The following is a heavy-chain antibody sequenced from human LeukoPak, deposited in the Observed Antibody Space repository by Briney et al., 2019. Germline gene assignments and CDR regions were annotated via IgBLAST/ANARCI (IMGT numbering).Heavy chain of an antibody. CDR1: GFTFSSYS. V-gene: IGHV3-48*04. CDR3: ARVWIAVAGVQLDY. CDR2: ISSSRSTI. D-gene: IGHD6-19*01. Sequence: HPGGSLRLSCAASGFTFSSYSMNWVRQAPGKGLEWVSYISSSRSTIYYADSVKGRFTISRDNAKNSLYLQMNSLRAEDTAVYYCARVWIAVAGVQLDYWGQGTLVTVSS. J-gene: IGHJ4*02.